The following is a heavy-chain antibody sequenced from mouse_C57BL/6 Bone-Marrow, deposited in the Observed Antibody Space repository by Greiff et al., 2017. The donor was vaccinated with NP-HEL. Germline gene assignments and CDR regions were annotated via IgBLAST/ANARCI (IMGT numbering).Heavy chain of an antibody. CDR2: ISDGGSYT. D-gene: IGHD1-1*01. CDR1: GFTFSSYA. V-gene: IGHV5-4*01. Sequence: EVKLVESGGGLVKPGGSLKLSCAASGFTFSSYAMSWVRQTPEKRLEWVATISDGGSYTYYPDNVKGRFTISRDNAKNNLYLQMSHLKSEDTAMYYCAKDGTLLAWFAYWGQGTLVTVSA. J-gene: IGHJ3*01. CDR3: AKDGTLLAWFAY.